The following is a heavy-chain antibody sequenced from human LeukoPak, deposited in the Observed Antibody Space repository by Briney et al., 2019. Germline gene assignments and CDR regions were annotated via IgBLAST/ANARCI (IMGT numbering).Heavy chain of an antibody. J-gene: IGHJ6*02. CDR2: INHNGNVN. V-gene: IGHV3-7*03. CDR3: ARGGGLDV. D-gene: IGHD3-16*01. CDR1: GFTFSSYW. Sequence: GGSLRLSCAASGFTFSSYWMNWARQAPGKGLEWVASINHNGNVNYYVDSVKGRFTISRDNAKNSLYLQMSNLRAEDTAVYFCARGGGLDVWVQGATVTVFS.